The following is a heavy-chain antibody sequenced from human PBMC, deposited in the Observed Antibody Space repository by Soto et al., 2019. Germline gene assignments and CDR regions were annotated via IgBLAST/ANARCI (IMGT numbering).Heavy chain of an antibody. Sequence: QLQLQESGPGLVKPSETLSLTCTVSGGSISSSSYYWGWIRQPPGKGLEWIGSIYYSGSTYYNPSLKSRVTISVDTSKNQSSLKLSYGPAADTAVYYCAGHGSETSFVTDYWGQGTLVTVSS. CDR3: AGHGSETSFVTDY. D-gene: IGHD3-10*01. CDR2: IYYSGST. CDR1: GGSISSSSYY. V-gene: IGHV4-39*01. J-gene: IGHJ4*02.